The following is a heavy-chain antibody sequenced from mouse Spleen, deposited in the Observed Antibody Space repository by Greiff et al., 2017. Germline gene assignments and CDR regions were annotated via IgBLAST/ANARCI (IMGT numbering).Heavy chain of an antibody. Sequence: LKQPGSELVRPGASVKLSCKASGYTFTSYWMHWVKQRPGQGLEWIGNIYPGSGSTNYDEKFKSKATLTVDTSSSTAYMQLSSLTSEDSAVYYCTRSLYYYGSSSYYFDYWGQGTTLTVSS. V-gene: IGHV1S22*01. D-gene: IGHD1-1*01. J-gene: IGHJ2*01. CDR2: IYPGSGST. CDR3: TRSLYYYGSSSYYFDY. CDR1: GYTFTSYW.